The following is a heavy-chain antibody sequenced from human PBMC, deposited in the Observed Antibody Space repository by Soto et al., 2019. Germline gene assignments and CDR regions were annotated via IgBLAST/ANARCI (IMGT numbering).Heavy chain of an antibody. J-gene: IGHJ4*02. D-gene: IGHD3-9*01. V-gene: IGHV1-18*01. CDR3: ARDLSYDILTGYPYFDY. CDR2: ISAYNGNT. CDR1: GYTFTSYG. Sequence: QVQLVQSGAEVKKPGASVKVSCKASGYTFTSYGISWVRQAPGQGLEWMGWISAYNGNTNYAQKLQGRVTMTTDTSTSTAYMELRSLRSDDTAVYYCARDLSYDILTGYPYFDYWGQGTLVTVSS.